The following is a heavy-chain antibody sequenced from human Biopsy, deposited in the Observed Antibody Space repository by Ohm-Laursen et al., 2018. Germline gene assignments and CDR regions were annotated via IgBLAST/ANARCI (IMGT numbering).Heavy chain of an antibody. V-gene: IGHV4-34*01. J-gene: IGHJ3*01. CDR3: ARGYAGLYEAFDF. CDR1: GGTYSGYY. CDR2: VHHAGRA. Sequence: TLSLTCAVSGGTYSGYYWSWIRQPPGKGLEWIGDVHHAGRANYNPSLRSRVTISADKSTNQFSLKLRSVTAADTAVYYCARGYAGLYEAFDFWGQGTVVTVAS.